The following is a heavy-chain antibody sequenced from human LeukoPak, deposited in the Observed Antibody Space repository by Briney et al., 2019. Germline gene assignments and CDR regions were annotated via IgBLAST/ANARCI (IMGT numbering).Heavy chain of an antibody. Sequence: PSETLSLTYAVDDGSFSGYYWRWIRQPPGKGLEWIGEINHSGSTNYNPSLKSRVTISVDTSKNQFSLKLSSVTAADTAVYYCARGRCYGSGSYPRYYYYYGMDVWVQGTTVTVSS. V-gene: IGHV4-34*01. CDR3: ARGRCYGSGSYPRYYYYYGMDV. D-gene: IGHD3-10*01. CDR1: DGSFSGYY. CDR2: INHSGST. J-gene: IGHJ6*02.